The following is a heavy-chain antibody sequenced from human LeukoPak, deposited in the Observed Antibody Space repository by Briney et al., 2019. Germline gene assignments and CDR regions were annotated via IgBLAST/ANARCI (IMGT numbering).Heavy chain of an antibody. D-gene: IGHD4-23*01. CDR1: GFTFSSYE. J-gene: IGHJ4*02. CDR3: ARDYGGSSPFDY. Sequence: PGGSLRLSCAASGFTFSSYEMHWVRQAPGKWLEWVSYISSSDSTIYYADSVKGRFTISRDNAKNSLYLQMNSLRAEDTAVYYFARDYGGSSPFDYWGQGTLVTVSS. CDR2: ISSSDSTI. V-gene: IGHV3-48*03.